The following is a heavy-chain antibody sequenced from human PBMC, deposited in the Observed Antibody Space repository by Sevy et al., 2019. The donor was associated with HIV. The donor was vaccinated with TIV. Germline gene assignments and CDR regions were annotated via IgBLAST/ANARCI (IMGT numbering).Heavy chain of an antibody. CDR3: ARDYVAGYSGYADQDYYYGMDV. D-gene: IGHD5-12*01. Sequence: ATVKVSCKASGGTFSSYAISWVRQAPGQGLEWMGGIIPIFGTANYTQKFQGRVTITADESTSTAYIELSSLRSEDTAVYYCARDYVAGYSGYADQDYYYGMDVWGQGTTVTVSS. V-gene: IGHV1-69*13. J-gene: IGHJ6*02. CDR1: GGTFSSYA. CDR2: IIPIFGTA.